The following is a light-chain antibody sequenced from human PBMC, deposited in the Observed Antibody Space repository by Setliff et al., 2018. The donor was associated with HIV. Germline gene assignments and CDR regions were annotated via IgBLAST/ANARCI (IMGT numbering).Light chain of an antibody. CDR3: AAWDDSLHGPV. CDR1: TSDFGAYDF. CDR2: DVN. Sequence: QSALTQPRSVSGSPGQSVSISCTGTTSDFGAYDFVSWYQQHPDKAPKLIIYDVNRRPSGVPDRFSGSKSGTSASLAISGLQSEDEADYYCAAWDDSLHGPVVGGGTK. V-gene: IGLV2-11*01. J-gene: IGLJ2*01.